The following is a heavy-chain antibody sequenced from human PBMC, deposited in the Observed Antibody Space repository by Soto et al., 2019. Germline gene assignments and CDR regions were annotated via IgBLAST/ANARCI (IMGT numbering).Heavy chain of an antibody. Sequence: ASVKVSCKASGYTFTSYYMHWVRQAPGQGLEWMGIINPSGGSTSYAQKFQGRVTMTRDTSTSTVYMELSSLRSEDTAVYYCASNVLRFLEWSEGCLVVSGQGTTVTVSS. V-gene: IGHV1-46*01. J-gene: IGHJ6*02. D-gene: IGHD3-3*01. CDR3: ASNVLRFLEWSEGCLVV. CDR1: GYTFTSYY. CDR2: INPSGGST.